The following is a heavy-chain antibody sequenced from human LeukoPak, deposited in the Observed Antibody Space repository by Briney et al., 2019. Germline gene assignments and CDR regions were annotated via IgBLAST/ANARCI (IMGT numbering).Heavy chain of an antibody. J-gene: IGHJ4*02. Sequence: GGSLRLSCAASGFTFSSYSMNWVRQAPGKGLEWVAVISYDGSNKYYADSVKGRFTISRDNSKNTLYLQMNSLRAEDTAVYYCAKASDIVVVPAATGSDYWGQGTLVTVSS. D-gene: IGHD2-2*01. CDR2: ISYDGSNK. CDR1: GFTFSSYS. CDR3: AKASDIVVVPAATGSDY. V-gene: IGHV3-30*18.